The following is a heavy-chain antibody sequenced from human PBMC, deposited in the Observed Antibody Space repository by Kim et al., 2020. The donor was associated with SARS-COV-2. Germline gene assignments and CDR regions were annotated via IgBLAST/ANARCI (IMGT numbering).Heavy chain of an antibody. CDR2: IYYSGST. J-gene: IGHJ4*02. Sequence: SETLSLTCTVSGGSISSYYWSWIRQPPGKGLEWIGYIYYSGSTNYNPSLKSRVTISVDTSKNQFSLTLSSVTAADTAVYYCARFRIGYCSSTSCYEGGFDYWGQGTLVTVSS. CDR3: ARFRIGYCSSTSCYEGGFDY. D-gene: IGHD2-2*01. CDR1: GGSISSYY. V-gene: IGHV4-59*08.